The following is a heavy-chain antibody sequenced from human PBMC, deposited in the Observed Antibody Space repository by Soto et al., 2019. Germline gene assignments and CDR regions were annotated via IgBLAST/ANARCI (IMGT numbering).Heavy chain of an antibody. J-gene: IGHJ6*02. D-gene: IGHD3-22*01. CDR1: GFTVSSNY. Sequence: GGSLRLSCAASGFTVSSNYMSWVRQAPGKGLEWVSVIYSGGSTYYADSVKGRFTISRDNSKNTLYLQMNSLRAEDTAVYYCARDYSWLSGNFGMDVWGQGTTVTVSS. CDR2: IYSGGST. V-gene: IGHV3-53*01. CDR3: ARDYSWLSGNFGMDV.